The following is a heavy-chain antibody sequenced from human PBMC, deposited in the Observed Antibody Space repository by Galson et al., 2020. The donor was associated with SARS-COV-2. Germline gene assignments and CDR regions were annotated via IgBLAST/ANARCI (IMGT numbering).Heavy chain of an antibody. D-gene: IGHD2-15*01. Sequence: GGSLRLSCAASGFIFSNYAMHWVRLAPGKGLEWVARISYDGASEDYADSVKGRLSISRDNVKDTLYLQMNSLTADDAAIYYCARDRCGGGSCYFDHWGQGTPVTVSS. J-gene: IGHJ4*02. CDR1: GFIFSNYA. V-gene: IGHV3-30-3*01. CDR3: ARDRCGGGSCYFDH. CDR2: ISYDGASE.